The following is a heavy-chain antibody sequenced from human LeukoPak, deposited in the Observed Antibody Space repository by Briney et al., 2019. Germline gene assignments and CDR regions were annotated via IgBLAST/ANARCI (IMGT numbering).Heavy chain of an antibody. CDR2: ISDSGGST. D-gene: IGHD3-10*01. CDR3: ARGPPPGYYGSGSYPTFFDY. CDR1: GFTFNTYA. V-gene: IGHV3-23*01. J-gene: IGHJ4*02. Sequence: GGSLRLSCAASGFTFNTYAMTWVRQAPGKGLEWVSGISDSGGSTYYADSVKGQFTISRDNARNSLYLQLNSLRAEDTAVYYCARGPPPGYYGSGSYPTFFDYWGQGTLVTVSS.